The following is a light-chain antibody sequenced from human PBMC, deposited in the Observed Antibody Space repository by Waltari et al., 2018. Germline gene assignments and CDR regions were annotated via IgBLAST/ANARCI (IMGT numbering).Light chain of an antibody. CDR2: AAS. Sequence: AIRMTQSPSSFSASTGDRVTITCRPIQVISSYLAWYQQKPGQAPKLLIYAASTFQSGVPSRFRGSGSGTDFTLTISCLQSEDFATYFCQHYYNYPWTFGQGTKVEIK. CDR3: QHYYNYPWT. V-gene: IGKV1-8*01. CDR1: QVISSY. J-gene: IGKJ1*01.